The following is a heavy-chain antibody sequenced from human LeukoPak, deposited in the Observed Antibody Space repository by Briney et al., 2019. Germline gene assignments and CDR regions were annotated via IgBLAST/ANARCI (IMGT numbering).Heavy chain of an antibody. J-gene: IGHJ4*02. CDR2: IYYSGST. CDR1: GGSISSYY. Sequence: PSETLSLTCTVSGGSISSYYWSWIRQPPGKGLEWIGYIYYSGSTNYNPSLKSRVTISVDTSKNQFSLKLSSVTAADTAVYYCARLWTPRLELDYWGQGTLVTVSS. V-gene: IGHV4-59*08. D-gene: IGHD1-7*01. CDR3: ARLWTPRLELDY.